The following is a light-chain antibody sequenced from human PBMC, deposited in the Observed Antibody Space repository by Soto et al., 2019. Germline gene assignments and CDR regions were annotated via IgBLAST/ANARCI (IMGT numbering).Light chain of an antibody. Sequence: EIVMTQSPATLSVSPGERATLSCRASQSVSSNLAWYQQKPGQAPRLLIYDASTRATGVPASFSGSGSGTEFTLTISSLQSEDFALYYRQQYNNWPPWTFGQGTKVEF. CDR3: QQYNNWPPWT. CDR2: DAS. V-gene: IGKV3-15*01. CDR1: QSVSSN. J-gene: IGKJ1*01.